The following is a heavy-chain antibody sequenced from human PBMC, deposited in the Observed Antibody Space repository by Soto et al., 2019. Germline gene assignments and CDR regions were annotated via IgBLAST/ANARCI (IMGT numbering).Heavy chain of an antibody. CDR1: GGSFSGYY. CDR2: INHSGST. J-gene: IGHJ4*02. V-gene: IGHV4-34*01. Sequence: QVQLQQWGAGLLKPSETLSLTCAVYGGSFSGYYWSWIRQPPGKGLEWIGEINHSGSTNYNPSLKSRVTISVDTSKNQFSLKLSSVTAADTAVYYCARFHPGYCSGCSCFSYLDYWGQGTLVTVSS. D-gene: IGHD2-15*01. CDR3: ARFHPGYCSGCSCFSYLDY.